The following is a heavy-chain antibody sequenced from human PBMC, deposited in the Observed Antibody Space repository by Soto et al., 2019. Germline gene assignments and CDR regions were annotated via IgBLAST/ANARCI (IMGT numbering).Heavy chain of an antibody. CDR2: IWFDGSKK. J-gene: IGHJ6*02. CDR1: GFTFSTYA. D-gene: IGHD1-26*01. V-gene: IGHV3-33*01. CDR3: ASDPWVGVTYGMDV. Sequence: QVQVVESGGGVVQPGRSLRLSCAASGFTFSTYAMHWVRQAPGKGLEWVALIWFDGSKKFYSDSVKGRFTISRDNSKNTLYLQMNSLRAEATAVYYCASDPWVGVTYGMDVLGQGTSVAVSS.